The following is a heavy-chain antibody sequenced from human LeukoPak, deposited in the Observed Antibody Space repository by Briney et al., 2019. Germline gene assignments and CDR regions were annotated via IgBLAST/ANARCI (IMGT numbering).Heavy chain of an antibody. J-gene: IGHJ4*02. Sequence: KPSETLSLTCTVSGGSISSGSYYWSWIRQPAGKGLEWIGRIYTSGSTYYNPSLKSRVTISVDTSKNQFSLKLSSVTAADTAVYYCARDPGQGGNSFDYWGQGTLVTVSS. CDR1: GGSISSGSYY. CDR2: IYTSGST. D-gene: IGHD4-23*01. CDR3: ARDPGQGGNSFDY. V-gene: IGHV4-61*02.